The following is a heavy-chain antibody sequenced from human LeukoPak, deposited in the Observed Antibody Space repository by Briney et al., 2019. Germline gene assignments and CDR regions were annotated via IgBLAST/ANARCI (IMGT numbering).Heavy chain of an antibody. D-gene: IGHD6-13*01. V-gene: IGHV4-61*08. J-gene: IGHJ5*02. CDR1: GGSISSGGYY. CDR2: IYYSGST. CDR3: ARRIAAAALNWFDP. Sequence: SETLSLTCTVSGGSISSGGYYWSWIRQHPGKGLEWIGYIYYSGSTNYNPSLKSRVTISVDTSKNQFSLKLSSVTAADTAVYYCARRIAAAALNWFDPWGQGTLVTVSS.